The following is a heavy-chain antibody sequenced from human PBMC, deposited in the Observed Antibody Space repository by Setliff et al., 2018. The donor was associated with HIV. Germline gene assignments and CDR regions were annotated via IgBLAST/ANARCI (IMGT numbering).Heavy chain of an antibody. V-gene: IGHV4-59*01. J-gene: IGHJ4*02. CDR2: IYYSGST. Sequence: SETLSLTCTVSGGSISRYYWSWIRQPPGKGLEWIGYIYYSGSTNYNPSLKSRVTISVDTSKNQFSLKLTSVTAADTAVYYCARGPSLQTTLFDYWGQGTLVTVS. CDR1: GGSISRYY. CDR3: ARGPSLQTTLFDY.